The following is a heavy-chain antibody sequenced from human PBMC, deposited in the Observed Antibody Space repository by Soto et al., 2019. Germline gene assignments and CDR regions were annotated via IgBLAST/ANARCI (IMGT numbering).Heavy chain of an antibody. CDR2: ISSSSSYI. D-gene: IGHD2-15*01. CDR3: ARLDCSGGSCHFDY. V-gene: IGHV3-21*01. J-gene: IGHJ4*02. CDR1: GFTFSSYS. Sequence: GGSLRLSCAASGFTFSSYSMNWVRQAPGKGLEWVSSISSSSSYIYYADSVKGRFTISRDNAKNSLYLQMNSLRAEDTAVYYCARLDCSGGSCHFDYWGQGTLVTVSS.